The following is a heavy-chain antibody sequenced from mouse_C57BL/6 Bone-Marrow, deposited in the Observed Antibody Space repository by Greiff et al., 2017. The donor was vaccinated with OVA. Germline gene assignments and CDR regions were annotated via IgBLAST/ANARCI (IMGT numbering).Heavy chain of an antibody. CDR1: GFTFSAYG. V-gene: IGHV5-17*01. Sequence: DVKLVESGGGLVKPGGSLKLSCAASGFTFSAYGMHWVRQAPEKGLEWVAYISSGSSTIYYADTVKGRFTISRDNAKNTLFLQMTSLRSEDTAMYYCARQLLLRYKGYFDVWGTGTTVTVSS. D-gene: IGHD1-1*01. CDR3: ARQLLLRYKGYFDV. CDR2: ISSGSSTI. J-gene: IGHJ1*03.